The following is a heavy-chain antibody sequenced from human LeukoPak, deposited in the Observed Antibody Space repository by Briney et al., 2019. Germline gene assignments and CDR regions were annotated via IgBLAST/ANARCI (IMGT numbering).Heavy chain of an antibody. D-gene: IGHD4-17*01. J-gene: IGHJ6*04. Sequence: PGGSLRLSCAASGFTFSSYAMSWVRQAPGKGLEWVSAISGSGGSTYYADSVKGRFTISRDNSKNTLYLQMNSLRAEDTAVYYCAKDGYGDYPYYYYGMDVWGKGTTVTVPS. CDR2: ISGSGGST. V-gene: IGHV3-23*01. CDR1: GFTFSSYA. CDR3: AKDGYGDYPYYYYGMDV.